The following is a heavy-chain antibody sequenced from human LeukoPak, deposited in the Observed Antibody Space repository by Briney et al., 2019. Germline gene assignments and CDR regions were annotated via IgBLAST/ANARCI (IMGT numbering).Heavy chain of an antibody. CDR2: INPNSGGT. Sequence: GASVKVCCKAAGYTFTGYYMHWVRQSPGQGLEWMGWINPNSGGTNYAQKFQGWVTMTGDTSISTADMELSRLRSDDTAVYYCAVATVTASYYYYYGMDVWGQGTTVTVSS. CDR3: AVATVTASYYYYYGMDV. V-gene: IGHV1-2*04. J-gene: IGHJ6*02. CDR1: GYTFTGYY. D-gene: IGHD4-11*01.